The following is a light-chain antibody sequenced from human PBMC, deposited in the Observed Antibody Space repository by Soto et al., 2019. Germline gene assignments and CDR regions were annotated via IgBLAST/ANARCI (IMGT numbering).Light chain of an antibody. V-gene: IGKV1-12*01. CDR3: QQANSFPYT. CDR1: QGVSVW. CDR2: SAS. Sequence: DIQMTQSPSSVSASVGDRVTITCRASQGVSVWLAWYQQKPGQAPKLLIYSASTLQSGVPSRFSGSGSGTEFTLTISSLQPEDFGTYYCQQANSFPYTFGQGTKLEIK. J-gene: IGKJ2*01.